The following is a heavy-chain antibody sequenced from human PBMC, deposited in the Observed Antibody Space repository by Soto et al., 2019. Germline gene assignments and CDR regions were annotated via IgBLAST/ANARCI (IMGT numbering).Heavy chain of an antibody. CDR2: ISSSSSYI. D-gene: IGHD2-15*01. J-gene: IGHJ6*03. V-gene: IGHV3-21*04. CDR1: GFTFSSYS. CDR3: ARSSGCSGGSCYSPLYYYYYMDV. Sequence: GGSLRLSCAASGFTFSSYSMNWVCQAPGKGLEWVSSISSSSSYIYYADSVKGRFTISRDNAKNSLFLQMNSLRAEDTAVYYCARSSGCSGGSCYSPLYYYYYMDVWGKGTTVTVSS.